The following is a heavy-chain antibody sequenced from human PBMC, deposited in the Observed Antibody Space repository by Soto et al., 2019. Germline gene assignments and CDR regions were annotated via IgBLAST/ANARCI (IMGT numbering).Heavy chain of an antibody. D-gene: IGHD2-2*01. CDR3: ARNIVVVPAANYDDY. CDR1: GYTFTSYG. J-gene: IGHJ4*02. Sequence: GASVKVSCKASGYTFTSYGISWVRQAPGQGLEWMGWISAYNGNTNYAQKLQGRVTMTTDTSTSTAYMELRSLRSDDTAVYYCARNIVVVPAANYDDYWGQGTLVTVSS. V-gene: IGHV1-18*01. CDR2: ISAYNGNT.